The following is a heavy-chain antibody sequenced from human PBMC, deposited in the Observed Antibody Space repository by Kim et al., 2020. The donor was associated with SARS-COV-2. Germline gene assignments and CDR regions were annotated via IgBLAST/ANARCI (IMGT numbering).Heavy chain of an antibody. J-gene: IGHJ4*02. V-gene: IGHV3-9*01. D-gene: IGHD6-13*01. CDR3: AKGIAAAGTKFGYFDY. Sequence: SVKGRFTISRDNAKNSLYLQMNSLRAEDTALYYCAKGIAAAGTKFGYFDYWGQGTLVTVSS.